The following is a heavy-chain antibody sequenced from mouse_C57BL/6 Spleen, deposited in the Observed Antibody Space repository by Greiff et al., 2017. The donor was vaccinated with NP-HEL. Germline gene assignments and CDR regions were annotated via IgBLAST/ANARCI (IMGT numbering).Heavy chain of an antibody. J-gene: IGHJ3*01. V-gene: IGHV5-6*01. CDR1: GFTFSSYG. Sequence: EVHLVESGGDLVKPGGSLKLSCAASGFTFSSYGMSWVRQTPDKRLEWVATISSGGSYTYYPDSVKGRFTISRDNAKNTLYLQMSSLKSEDTAMYYCARQYSKGFAYWGQGTLVTVSA. CDR2: ISSGGSYT. CDR3: ARQYSKGFAY. D-gene: IGHD2-5*01.